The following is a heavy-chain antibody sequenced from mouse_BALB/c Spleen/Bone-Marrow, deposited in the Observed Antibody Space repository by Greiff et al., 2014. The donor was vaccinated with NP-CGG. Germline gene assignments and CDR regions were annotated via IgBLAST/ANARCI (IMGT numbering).Heavy chain of an antibody. V-gene: IGHV2-6-4*01. CDR2: IWGGGST. Sequence: QVQLKESGPGLVAPSQSLSITCTVSGFSLSRYSVHWVCQPPGKGLEWLGMIWGGGSTDYNSALKSRLSISKDNSKSQVFLKMNSLQTDDTAMYYCVSKLPHDGYYERDAMDYWGQGTSVTVSS. CDR3: VSKLPHDGYYERDAMDY. J-gene: IGHJ4*01. CDR1: GFSLSRYS. D-gene: IGHD2-3*01.